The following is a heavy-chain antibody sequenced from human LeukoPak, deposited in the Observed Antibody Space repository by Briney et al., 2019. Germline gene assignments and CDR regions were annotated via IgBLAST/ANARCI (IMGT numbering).Heavy chain of an antibody. CDR2: ISGSGMST. V-gene: IGHV3-23*01. J-gene: IGHJ4*02. CDR3: AKDSLWFGEFRNYFDY. Sequence: GGSLRLSCAASGFTFTNYGISWVRQAPGKGLEWVSTISGSGMSTYYADSVKGRFTISRDNSKNTLYLQMNSLRAEDTAVYYCAKDSLWFGEFRNYFDYWGQGTLVTVSS. CDR1: GFTFTNYG. D-gene: IGHD3-10*01.